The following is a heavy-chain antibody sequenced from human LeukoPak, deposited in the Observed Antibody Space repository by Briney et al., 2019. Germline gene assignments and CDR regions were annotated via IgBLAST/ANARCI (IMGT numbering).Heavy chain of an antibody. Sequence: GASVKVSCKASGYTFTSYAMNWVRQAPGQGLEWMGWINTNTGSPTYAQGFTGRFVFSLDTSVSTAYLQISSLKAEDTAVYYCARGDEMATILERIDYWGQGTLVTVSS. V-gene: IGHV7-4-1*02. J-gene: IGHJ4*02. CDR1: GYTFTSYA. CDR2: INTNTGSP. CDR3: ARGDEMATILERIDY. D-gene: IGHD5-24*01.